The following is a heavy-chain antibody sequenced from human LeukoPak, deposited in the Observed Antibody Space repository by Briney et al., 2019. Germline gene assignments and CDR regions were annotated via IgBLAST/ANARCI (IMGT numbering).Heavy chain of an antibody. CDR1: GFTFSSYA. CDR3: ARDPIPPSAFWSGSDRRRLDY. J-gene: IGHJ4*01. D-gene: IGHD3-3*01. CDR2: ISYDGSKK. V-gene: IGHV3-30*01. Sequence: GGSLRLSCAASGFTFSSYAMHWVRQAPGKGLEEVSVISYDGSKKYYADSVKGRFTISRDNSKNTLYLQMNSLRAEDTAVYYCARDPIPPSAFWSGSDRRRLDYWGQGTLVTVSS.